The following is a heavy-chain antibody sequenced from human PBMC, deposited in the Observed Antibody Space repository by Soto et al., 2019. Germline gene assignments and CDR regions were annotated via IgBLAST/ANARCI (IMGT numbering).Heavy chain of an antibody. CDR3: ARDRHYPRDPIHS. CDR2: ISGNDGAT. CDR1: GFTFSNYA. J-gene: IGHJ4*02. V-gene: IGHV3-23*01. Sequence: GGSLRLSCAASGFTFSNYALSWVRQAPGRGLEWVSAISGNDGATWYADSVKGRFTISRDNSKNTVYVQMNSLRAEDTAIYYCARDRHYPRDPIHSWGRGILLTLFS. D-gene: IGHD3-10*01.